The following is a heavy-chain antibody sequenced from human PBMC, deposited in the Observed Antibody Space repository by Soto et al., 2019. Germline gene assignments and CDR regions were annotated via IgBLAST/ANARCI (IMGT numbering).Heavy chain of an antibody. V-gene: IGHV4-59*01. CDR2: IYYSGST. D-gene: IGHD5-18*01. CDR1: GGSISSYY. CDR3: AGSYGYRGYYYGMDV. J-gene: IGHJ6*02. Sequence: QVQLQESSPGLVKPSETLSLTCTVSGGSISSYYWSWIRQPPGKGLEWIGYIYYSGSTNYNTSLKSRVSISVDTSKNQFSLKLSSVTAADTAVYYCAGSYGYRGYYYGMDVWGQGTTVTVSS.